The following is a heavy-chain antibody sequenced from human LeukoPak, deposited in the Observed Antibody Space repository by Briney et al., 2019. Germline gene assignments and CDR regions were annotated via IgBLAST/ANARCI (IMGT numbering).Heavy chain of an antibody. D-gene: IGHD1-26*01. J-gene: IGHJ4*02. V-gene: IGHV3-30*18. CDR3: AKAIVGATTGDY. Sequence: GSSLTLSCAASGFTFSSYGMHGVRQAPAKGLEWVAVISYDGSNKYYADCVKGRFTIARDNSKNTLYLQMNSLRAEDTAVYYCAKAIVGATTGDYWGQGTLVTVSS. CDR2: ISYDGSNK. CDR1: GFTFSSYG.